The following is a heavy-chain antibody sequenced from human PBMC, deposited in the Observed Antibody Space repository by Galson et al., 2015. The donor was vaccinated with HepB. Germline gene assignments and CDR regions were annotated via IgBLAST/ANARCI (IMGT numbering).Heavy chain of an antibody. Sequence: SVKVSCKASGYTFTSYDINWVRQATGQGLEWMGWMNPNSGNTGFAQKFQGRVTMTRNTFISTAYMELSSLRFEDTAVYYCARVFWSGYSWFDPWGQGTLVTVSS. CDR2: MNPNSGNT. CDR1: GYTFTSYD. CDR3: ARVFWSGYSWFDP. J-gene: IGHJ5*02. V-gene: IGHV1-8*01. D-gene: IGHD3-3*01.